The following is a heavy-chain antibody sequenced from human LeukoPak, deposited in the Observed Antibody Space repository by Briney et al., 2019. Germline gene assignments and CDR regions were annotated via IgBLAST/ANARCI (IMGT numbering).Heavy chain of an antibody. Sequence: PSETLSLTCTVSGGSIGSSSYYWGWIRQPPGKGLEWIGSIYYSGSTYYNPSLKSRVTISVDTSKNQFSLKLSSVTAADTAVYYCARDRGIMTTFGGVIAKGAHYWGQGTLVTVSS. J-gene: IGHJ4*02. D-gene: IGHD3-16*02. CDR3: ARDRGIMTTFGGVIAKGAHY. CDR1: GGSIGSSSYY. V-gene: IGHV4-39*07. CDR2: IYYSGST.